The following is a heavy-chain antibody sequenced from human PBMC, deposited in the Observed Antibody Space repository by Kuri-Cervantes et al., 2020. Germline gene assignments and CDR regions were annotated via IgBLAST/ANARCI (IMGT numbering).Heavy chain of an antibody. Sequence: SETLSLTCAVYGGSFSGYYWSWIRQPPGKGLEWIGEINHSGSTNYNPSLKSRVTIPVDKSKNQFSLNLNSVTAADTAVYYCASGVTLYYFDYWGQGTLVTVSS. CDR1: GGSFSGYY. J-gene: IGHJ4*02. D-gene: IGHD5-18*01. CDR3: ASGVTLYYFDY. CDR2: INHSGST. V-gene: IGHV4-34*01.